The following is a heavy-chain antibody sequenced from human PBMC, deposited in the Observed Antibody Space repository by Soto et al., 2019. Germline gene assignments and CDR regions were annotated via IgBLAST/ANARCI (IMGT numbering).Heavy chain of an antibody. V-gene: IGHV3-74*01. D-gene: IGHD6-19*01. CDR2: INPDGSTT. CDR3: ARVAVAAYHFDY. Sequence: EVQLVESGGGLVQPGGSLRLSCAASGFTFSSYWMHWVRQAPGRGLVWVSRINPDGSTTNYADSVKGRFTISRDNAKNTLDLQMNSLRAEDTAVYYCARVAVAAYHFDYWGQGTLVTVSS. CDR1: GFTFSSYW. J-gene: IGHJ4*02.